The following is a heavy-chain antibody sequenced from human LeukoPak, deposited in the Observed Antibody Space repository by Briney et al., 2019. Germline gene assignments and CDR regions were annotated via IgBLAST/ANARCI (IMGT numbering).Heavy chain of an antibody. J-gene: IGHJ4*02. V-gene: IGHV3-53*01. CDR1: GFTVSSNY. CDR3: ARGDYCGGDCYNY. CDR2: IYSDGST. D-gene: IGHD2-21*02. Sequence: PGGSLRLSCAASGFTVSSNYMSWVRQAPGKGLEWVSVIYSDGSTYYADSVKGRFTISRDNSKNTLYLQMNSLRAEDTAVYYCARGDYCGGDCYNYWGQGTLVTVPS.